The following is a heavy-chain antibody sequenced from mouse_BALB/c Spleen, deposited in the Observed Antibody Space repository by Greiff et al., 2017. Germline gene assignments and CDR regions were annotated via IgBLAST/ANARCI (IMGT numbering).Heavy chain of an antibody. J-gene: IGHJ3*01. D-gene: IGHD1-1*01. CDR2: IDPANGNT. CDR1: GFNIKDTY. CDR3: AITTVEGVLAY. V-gene: IGHV14-3*02. Sequence: VQLQQSGAELVKPGASVKLSCTASGFNIKDTYMHWVKQRPEQGLEWIGRIDPANGNTKYDPKFQGKATITADTSSNTAYLQLSSLTSEDTAVYYCAITTVEGVLAYWGQGTLVTVSA.